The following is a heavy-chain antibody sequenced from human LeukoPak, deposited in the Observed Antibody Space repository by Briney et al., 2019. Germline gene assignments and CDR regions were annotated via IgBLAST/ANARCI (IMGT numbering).Heavy chain of an antibody. CDR1: GGSTSSGDYY. J-gene: IGHJ6*02. D-gene: IGHD3-10*01. CDR3: ASLRGPNGMDV. V-gene: IGHV4-30-4*01. CDR2: IYYSGST. Sequence: SQTLSLTCTVSGGSTSSGDYYWSWIRQPPGKGLEWFGYIYYSGSTYYNPSLKSRVTISVDTSKNQFSLKLSSVTAADTAVYYCASLRGPNGMDVWGQGTTVTVSS.